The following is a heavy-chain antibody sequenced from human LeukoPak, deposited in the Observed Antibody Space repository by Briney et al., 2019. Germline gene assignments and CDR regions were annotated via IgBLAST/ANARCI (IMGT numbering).Heavy chain of an antibody. V-gene: IGHV4-59*01. J-gene: IGHJ4*02. CDR2: IYYSGST. CDR3: ARGSPYSSSQYYFDY. CDR1: GGSISSYY. Sequence: SETLSLTCTVSGGSISSYYWSWIRQPPGKGLEWIGYIYYSGSTNYNPSLKSRVTISVDTSKNQFSLKLSSVTAADTAVYYCARGSPYSSSQYYFDYWGQGTLVTVSS. D-gene: IGHD6-6*01.